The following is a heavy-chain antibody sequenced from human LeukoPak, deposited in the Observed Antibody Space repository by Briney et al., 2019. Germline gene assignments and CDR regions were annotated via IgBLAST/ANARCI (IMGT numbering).Heavy chain of an antibody. J-gene: IGHJ5*02. CDR2: INWNGGST. D-gene: IGHD3-10*01. V-gene: IGHV3-20*01. Sequence: PGGSLRLSCAASGFTFDDYGMSWVRQAPGKGLEWGSGINWNGGSTDYADSVKGRFTISRDNAKNSLYLQMNSLRAEDTALYHCARDLVSDYYGSGSYSPNWFDPWGQGTLVTVSS. CDR3: ARDLVSDYYGSGSYSPNWFDP. CDR1: GFTFDDYG.